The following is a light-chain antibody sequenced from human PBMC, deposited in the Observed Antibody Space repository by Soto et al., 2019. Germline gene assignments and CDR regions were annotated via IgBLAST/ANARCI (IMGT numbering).Light chain of an antibody. CDR2: SAS. J-gene: IGKJ1*01. CDR3: QQYANWLLT. Sequence: ALYQSSCTVSLSPWEIATLSCRASQNVNTKYLAWYQFKPGQAPRIIILSASGRATGIPDRFSGSGSVTDFNLTISRLEPEDFAVYYCQQYANWLLTLVQGSKVDIK. V-gene: IGKV3-20*01. CDR1: QNVNTKY.